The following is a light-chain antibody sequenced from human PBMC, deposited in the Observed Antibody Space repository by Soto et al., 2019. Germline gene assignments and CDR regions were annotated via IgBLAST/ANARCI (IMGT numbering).Light chain of an antibody. Sequence: IQLTQSPSSLSASIGDRVTITCRASQDIRGALAWYQQKPGKAPKLLIYDVSSLQSGVPSRFSGSGSGTDFTLTISSLQPEDFATYYCQQFNTYPITFGQGTRLEIK. CDR3: QQFNTYPIT. CDR2: DVS. V-gene: IGKV1-13*02. J-gene: IGKJ5*01. CDR1: QDIRGA.